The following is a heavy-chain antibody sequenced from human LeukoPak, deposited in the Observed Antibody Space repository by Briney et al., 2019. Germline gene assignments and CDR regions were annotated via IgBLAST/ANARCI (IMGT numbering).Heavy chain of an antibody. J-gene: IGHJ6*02. CDR3: ARGDPHDWYFYYYYGMDV. Sequence: GASVKVSCKASGYTFTSYGISWVRQAPGQGLEWMGWISAYNGNTNYAQKLQGRVTMTTDTSTSTAYMELSSLRSEDTAVYYCARGDPHDWYFYYYYGMDVWGQGTTVTVSS. V-gene: IGHV1-18*01. D-gene: IGHD3-9*01. CDR2: ISAYNGNT. CDR1: GYTFTSYG.